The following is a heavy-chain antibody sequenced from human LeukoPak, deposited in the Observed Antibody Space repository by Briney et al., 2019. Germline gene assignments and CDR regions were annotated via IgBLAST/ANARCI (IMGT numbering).Heavy chain of an antibody. CDR3: AELGITMIGGV. V-gene: IGHV3-NL1*01. D-gene: IGHD3-10*02. CDR2: IFPSGGEI. Sequence: GGSLRLSCAASGFPFSSYGIHWVRQAPGKGLEWVSSIFPSGGEIHYADSVRGRFTISRDNSKSTLSLQMNSLRAEDTAVYYCAELGITMIGGVWGKGTTVTISS. CDR1: GFPFSSYG. J-gene: IGHJ6*04.